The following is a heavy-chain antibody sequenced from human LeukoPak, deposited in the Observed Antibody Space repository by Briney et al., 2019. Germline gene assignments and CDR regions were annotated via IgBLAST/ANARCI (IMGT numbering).Heavy chain of an antibody. V-gene: IGHV1-2*02. Sequence: ASVKVSCKASGYTFTGYYIHWVRQAPGQGLEWMGLIKPNNGDTNYAQKFQGRVTMTRDTSIITAYMELNRLRSDDTAVYYCVRDRPNNWFDPWGQGTLVTVSS. CDR1: GYTFTGYY. CDR2: IKPNNGDT. CDR3: VRDRPNNWFDP. J-gene: IGHJ5*02.